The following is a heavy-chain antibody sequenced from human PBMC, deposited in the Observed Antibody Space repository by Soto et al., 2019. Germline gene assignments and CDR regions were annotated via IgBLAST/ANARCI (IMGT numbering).Heavy chain of an antibody. Sequence: QVQLRESGPGLVKTSETLSLTCTVSGGSISNHYWSWIRQPPGKGLEWIGYIYYNGNTNYNPSLKSRVTMSVDTSKNQISLTLSSVTAADTAVYYCARANWYSEYWGQGTLVTVSS. J-gene: IGHJ4*02. D-gene: IGHD7-27*01. CDR2: IYYNGNT. CDR3: ARANWYSEY. CDR1: GGSISNHY. V-gene: IGHV4-59*11.